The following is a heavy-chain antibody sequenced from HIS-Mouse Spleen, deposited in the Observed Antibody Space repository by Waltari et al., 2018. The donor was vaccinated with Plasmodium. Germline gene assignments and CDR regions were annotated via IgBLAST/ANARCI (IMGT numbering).Heavy chain of an antibody. J-gene: IGHJ4*02. Sequence: EVQLLASGGGLVQPGGSLCLFCAASGVTLGAVARNWVRQAPGKGLEWVSYMSSSSSTIYYADSVKGRFTISRDNAKNSLYLQMNSLRDEDTAVYYCARGGRGDYWGQGTLVTVSS. CDR3: ARGGRGDY. CDR2: MSSSSSTI. D-gene: IGHD3-16*01. V-gene: IGHV3-48*02. CDR1: GVTLGAVA.